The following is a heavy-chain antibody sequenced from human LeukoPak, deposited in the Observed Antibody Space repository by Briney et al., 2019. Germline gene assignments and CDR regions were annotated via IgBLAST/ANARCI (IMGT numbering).Heavy chain of an antibody. CDR2: RYYSGSA. D-gene: IGHD2-2*01. V-gene: IGHV4-31*03. CDR3: ATPYCSGISCLDVFNI. J-gene: IGHJ3*02. Sequence: KPSETLSLTCTVSGGSISSSSYYWAWIRQRPGKGLEWLGYRYYSGSAKYNPSLKSRLTISIDTPENQFSLHLNSVTAADTAMYYCATPYCSGISCLDVFNIWGQGRMVTVSS. CDR1: GGSISSSSYY.